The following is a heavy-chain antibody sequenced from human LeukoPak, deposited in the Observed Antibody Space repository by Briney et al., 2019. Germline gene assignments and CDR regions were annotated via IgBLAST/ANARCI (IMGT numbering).Heavy chain of an antibody. CDR3: ARDCLTCIAARDAFDI. J-gene: IGHJ3*02. V-gene: IGHV3-30-3*01. D-gene: IGHD6-13*01. CDR2: ISYDGSNK. CDR1: GFTFSSYA. Sequence: GRSLRLSCAASGFTFSSYAMHWVRQAPGTGLERVAVISYDGSNKYYADSVKGRFTISRDNSKNTLYLQMNSLRAEDTAVYYCARDCLTCIAARDAFDIWGQGTMVTVSS.